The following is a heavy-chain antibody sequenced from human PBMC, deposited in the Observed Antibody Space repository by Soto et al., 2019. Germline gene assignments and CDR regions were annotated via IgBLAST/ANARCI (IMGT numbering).Heavy chain of an antibody. CDR3: AKCDVLMTTSGGWCNRLDP. V-gene: IGHV3-23*01. Sequence: EVQLLESGGSLVQPGGSLRLSCAASGFTFSTFAMNWVRQAPGEGLEWVSSISGSGGNTQYADSVKGRVTISSDNSKNTLYLQMNTLRDEATAVYYCAKCDVLMTTSGGWCNRLDPWGQGTRVIVSS. CDR1: GFTFSTFA. CDR2: ISGSGGNT. D-gene: IGHD3-16*01. J-gene: IGHJ5*02.